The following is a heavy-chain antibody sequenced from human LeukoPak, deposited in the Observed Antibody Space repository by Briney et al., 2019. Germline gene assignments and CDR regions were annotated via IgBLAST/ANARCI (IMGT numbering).Heavy chain of an antibody. J-gene: IGHJ4*02. V-gene: IGHV4-39*01. D-gene: IGHD6-19*01. Sequence: SETPSLTCTVSGGSISSSSYYWGWVRQPPGKGLEWIGNIYYSGSTYYNPSPKSRVTISVDTSKNQFSLKLTSVTAADTAVYYCARHASVSGNWPRPLDYWGQGSLVTVSS. CDR3: ARHASVSGNWPRPLDY. CDR1: GGSISSSSYY. CDR2: IYYSGST.